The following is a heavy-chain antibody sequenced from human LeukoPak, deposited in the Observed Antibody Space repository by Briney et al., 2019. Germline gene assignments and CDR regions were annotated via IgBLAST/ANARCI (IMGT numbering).Heavy chain of an antibody. CDR2: IQSDGRNK. V-gene: IGHV3-30*04. CDR1: GFTFSSYA. CDR3: AKDKSMVRELDY. J-gene: IGHJ4*02. D-gene: IGHD3-10*01. Sequence: GGSLRLSCAASGFTFSSYAMHWVRQAPGKGLEWLAFIQSDGRNKYYADSVKGRFTISRDNSKNTLFLQMNRLRAEDTAVYYCAKDKSMVRELDYWGQGNLVTVSS.